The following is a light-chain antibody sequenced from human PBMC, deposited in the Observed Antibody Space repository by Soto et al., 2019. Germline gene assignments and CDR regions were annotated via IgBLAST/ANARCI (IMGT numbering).Light chain of an antibody. CDR3: SSYRMSNNMV. V-gene: IGLV2-14*01. J-gene: IGLJ1*01. CDR1: SSDVGGYNY. CDR2: EIT. Sequence: QSVLTQPASVSGSPGQSITISCTGTSSDVGGYNYVSWYQQHPGTAPKLIIYEITNRPSGISNRFSGSKSGNTASLTISGLQAEDEGDYYCSSYRMSNNMVFGTGTKVTVL.